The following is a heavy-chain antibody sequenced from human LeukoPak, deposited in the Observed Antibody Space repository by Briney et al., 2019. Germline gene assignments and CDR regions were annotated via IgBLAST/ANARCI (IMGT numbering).Heavy chain of an antibody. D-gene: IGHD4-23*01. J-gene: IGHJ4*02. CDR1: GGTFSSYA. V-gene: IGHV1-69*13. CDR2: IIPIFGTA. Sequence: ASVKVSCKASGGTFSSYAISWVRQAPGQGLEWMGGIIPIFGTANYAQKFQGRVTITADESTSTAYMELSSLRSEDTAVYYCARDKIPSYGGNSEFDYWGQGTLVTVSS. CDR3: ARDKIPSYGGNSEFDY.